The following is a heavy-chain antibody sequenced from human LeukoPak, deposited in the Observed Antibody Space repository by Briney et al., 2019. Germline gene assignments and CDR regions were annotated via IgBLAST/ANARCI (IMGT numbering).Heavy chain of an antibody. J-gene: IGHJ4*02. CDR2: MKQDGSEK. D-gene: IGHD4-11*01. CDR1: GSNFRTYW. Sequence: GGSLRLSCATSGSNFRTYWMTWVRQAPGRGLEWVANMKQDGSEKNYVDSVKGRFTISRDNDKNSLYLQMNSLRVEDTAVYYCARSARDSDYTNMDYWGQGTLVIVSS. CDR3: ARSARDSDYTNMDY. V-gene: IGHV3-7*02.